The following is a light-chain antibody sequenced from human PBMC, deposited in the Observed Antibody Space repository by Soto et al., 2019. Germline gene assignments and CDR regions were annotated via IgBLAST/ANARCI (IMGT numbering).Light chain of an antibody. Sequence: EIVMTQSPATLSVSLGERATLSCRASQSVSSNLAWYQEKPGQAPRLLIYGASTRAAGIPARFSGSGSGTEFTLTISSLLSEDFAVYYCQQYNNWPLNFGGGTKVDIK. V-gene: IGKV3-15*01. CDR3: QQYNNWPLN. J-gene: IGKJ4*01. CDR1: QSVSSN. CDR2: GAS.